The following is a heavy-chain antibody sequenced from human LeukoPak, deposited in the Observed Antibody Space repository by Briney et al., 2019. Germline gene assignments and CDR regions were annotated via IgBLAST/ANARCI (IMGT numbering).Heavy chain of an antibody. CDR3: TTDLDD. CDR2: IKSKSDGGTI. CDR1: GLIFTDVW. V-gene: IGHV3-15*05. Sequence: PGGSLTLFCTGAGLIFTDVWMSWARHATGKGMLWVGRIKSKSDGGTIDYAAPVNGRITVSREDSRKTLSLELNNLKTEYTGVYYCTTDLDDWGQGTLVTVS. J-gene: IGHJ4*02.